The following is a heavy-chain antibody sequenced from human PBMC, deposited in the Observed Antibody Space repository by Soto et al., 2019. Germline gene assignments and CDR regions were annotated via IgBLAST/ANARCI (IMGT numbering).Heavy chain of an antibody. CDR1: GDSISSGENY. CDR2: IYYSGST. Sequence: SETLSLTCTVSGDSISSGENYWSWIRQPPGKGMEWIGYIYYSGSTDYNPYLKGRDTISDDTSKNQFSLKLNSVTAADTAVYYGARDRDHCESGGYQSSHVDYWGGGTVV. V-gene: IGHV4-30-4*01. J-gene: IGHJ4*02. CDR3: ARDRDHCESGGYQSSHVDY. D-gene: IGHD3-22*01.